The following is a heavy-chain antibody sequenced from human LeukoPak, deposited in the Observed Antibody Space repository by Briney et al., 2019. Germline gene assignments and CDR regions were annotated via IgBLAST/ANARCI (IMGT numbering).Heavy chain of an antibody. CDR1: GGTFSSYA. J-gene: IGHJ1*01. CDR3: ARGKEVSWVGEKAVQH. V-gene: IGHV1-8*02. D-gene: IGHD3-10*01. CDR2: MNPNSANT. Sequence: GASVKVSCKASGGTFSSYAISWVRQATGQGLEWMGWMNPNSANTGYAQKFQGRVTMTRDTSISTAYMELSSLRSEDTAVYYCARGKEVSWVGEKAVQHWGQGTLVTVSS.